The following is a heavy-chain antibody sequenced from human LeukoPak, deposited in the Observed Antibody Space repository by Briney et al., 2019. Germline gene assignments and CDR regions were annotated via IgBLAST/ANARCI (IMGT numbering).Heavy chain of an antibody. Sequence: GGSLRLSCVASGFTFSSAWMHWVRQAPGKGLEWVAVIWYDGRDKQYVDSVKGRFTISRDSSKNTLYLQMDSLRVEDTALYYCARRNGYYFDYWGQGTLVTVYS. CDR2: IWYDGRDK. CDR1: GFTFSSAW. J-gene: IGHJ4*02. V-gene: IGHV3-33*08. D-gene: IGHD3-3*01. CDR3: ARRNGYYFDY.